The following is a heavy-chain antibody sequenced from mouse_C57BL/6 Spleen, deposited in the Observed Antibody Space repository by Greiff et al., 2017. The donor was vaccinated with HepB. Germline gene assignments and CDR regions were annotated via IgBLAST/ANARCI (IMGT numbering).Heavy chain of an antibody. J-gene: IGHJ4*01. D-gene: IGHD1-1*01. Sequence: DVKLVESGGGLVKPGGSLKLSCAASGFTFSDYGMHWVRQAPEKGLEWVAYISSGSSTIYYADTVKGRFTISRDNAKNTLFLQMTSLRSEDTAMYYCAYGSPGAMDYWGQGTSVTVSS. V-gene: IGHV5-17*01. CDR2: ISSGSSTI. CDR3: AYGSPGAMDY. CDR1: GFTFSDYG.